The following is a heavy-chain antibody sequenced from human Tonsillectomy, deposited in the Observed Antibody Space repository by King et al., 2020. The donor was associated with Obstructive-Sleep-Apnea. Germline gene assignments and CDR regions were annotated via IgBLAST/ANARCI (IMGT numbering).Heavy chain of an antibody. J-gene: IGHJ4*02. V-gene: IGHV3-48*04. CDR3: ARDSRSFPVSDYYFDY. CDR2: ISISSSTI. D-gene: IGHD6-13*01. CDR1: GFTFSSYS. Sequence: VQLVESGGGLVQPGGSLRLSCAASGFTFSSYSMNWVRQAPGKGLEWVSYISISSSTIYYADSVKGRFTISRDNAKNSLYLQMNSLRAEDTAVYYCARDSRSFPVSDYYFDYWGQGTLVTVSS.